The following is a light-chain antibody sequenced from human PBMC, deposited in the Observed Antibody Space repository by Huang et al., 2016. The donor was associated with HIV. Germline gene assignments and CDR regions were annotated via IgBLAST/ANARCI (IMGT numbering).Light chain of an antibody. CDR1: QAVSSDY. CDR2: GAS. V-gene: IGKV3-20*01. Sequence: EVVLTQSPGTLSLSPGEGATLSCRARQAVSSDYFAWYQHKTGPAPSFLIDGASSRAAGIPDRFSGGGAGTDFTLTISRVEPEDFAVYYCQQYGNSASYTFGQGTKLEIK. CDR3: QQYGNSASYT. J-gene: IGKJ2*01.